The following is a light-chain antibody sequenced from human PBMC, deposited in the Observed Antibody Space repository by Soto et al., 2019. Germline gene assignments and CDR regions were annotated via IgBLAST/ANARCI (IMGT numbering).Light chain of an antibody. J-gene: IGLJ2*01. CDR1: SSDVGGYNY. CDR2: EVS. V-gene: IGLV2-14*01. Sequence: QSVLTQPASVSGSTGQAITISCTGTSSDVGGYNYVSWYQKHPGEVPKLIIYEVSYRPSGVSNRFSGSKSGNTASLTISGLQAEDEADYYCSSYTHTNTLVFGGGTKVTGL. CDR3: SSYTHTNTLV.